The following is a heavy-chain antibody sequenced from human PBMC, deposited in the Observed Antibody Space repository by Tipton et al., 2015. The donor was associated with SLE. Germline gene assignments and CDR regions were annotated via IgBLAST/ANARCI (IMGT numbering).Heavy chain of an antibody. CDR2: INNTGGTT. D-gene: IGHD1-1*01. CDR1: GFTFSNYA. V-gene: IGHV3-23*01. J-gene: IGHJ3*02. Sequence: SLRLSCSASGFTFSNYAMAWVRQAPGKGLEWVSAINNTGGTTYYADSVKGRFTISRDNPKNTLYLQMDSLRGEDTAVYYCARDRSNSPAFDIWGRGTRVTVSS. CDR3: ARDRSNSPAFDI.